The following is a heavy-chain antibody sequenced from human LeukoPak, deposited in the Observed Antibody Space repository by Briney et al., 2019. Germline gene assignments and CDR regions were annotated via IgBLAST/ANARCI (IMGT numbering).Heavy chain of an antibody. J-gene: IGHJ4*02. V-gene: IGHV4-4*02. Sequence: SETLSLTCAVSGGSISSSHWWTWVRQTPGKGLEWIAEISHSARTNYNPSLKSRVTISVDTSKNQFSLKLRSVTAADTAVYYCARVRSVPRYDSSGYQLGYFDYWGQGTLVTVSS. CDR3: ARVRSVPRYDSSGYQLGYFDY. D-gene: IGHD3-22*01. CDR2: ISHSART. CDR1: GGSISSSHW.